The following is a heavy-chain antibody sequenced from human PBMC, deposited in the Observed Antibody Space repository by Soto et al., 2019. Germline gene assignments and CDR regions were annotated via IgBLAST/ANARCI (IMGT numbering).Heavy chain of an antibody. J-gene: IGHJ4*02. CDR2: IIPILGIA. CDR3: ASEDDSSGYYLDY. CDR1: GGTFSSYT. Sequence: ASVKVSCKASGGTFSSYTISWVRQAPGQGLEWMGRIIPILGIANYAQKFQGRVTITADKSTSTAYMELSSLRSEDTAVYYCASEDDSSGYYLDYWGQGTLVTVSS. D-gene: IGHD3-22*01. V-gene: IGHV1-69*02.